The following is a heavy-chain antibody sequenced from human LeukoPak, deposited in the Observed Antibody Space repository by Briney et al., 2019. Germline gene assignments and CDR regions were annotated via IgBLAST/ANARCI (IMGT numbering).Heavy chain of an antibody. CDR1: GYSFTSYW. J-gene: IGHJ4*02. D-gene: IGHD3-22*01. CDR3: ARPVLDSSGYFDY. CDR2: IYPGDSDT. Sequence: GESLKISCKGSGYSFTSYWIGWVRQMPGKGLEWMGIIYPGDSDTRYSPSFQVQVTISDDTYISTDYLQWSGLKASDTAMYYCARPVLDSSGYFDYWGQGTLVTVSS. V-gene: IGHV5-51*01.